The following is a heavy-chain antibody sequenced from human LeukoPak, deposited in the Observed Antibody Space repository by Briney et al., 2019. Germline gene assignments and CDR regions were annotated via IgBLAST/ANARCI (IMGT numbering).Heavy chain of an antibody. CDR1: GFTFSSYA. Sequence: GGSMRLSCGATGFTFSSYAMSWVRQAPGKGLEWVSAISGSGGSTYYADSVKGRFTISRDNSKNTLYLQMNSLRAEDTAVYYCAKDRGYYFSYFQHWGQGTLVTVSS. CDR3: AKDRGYYFSYFQH. V-gene: IGHV3-23*01. J-gene: IGHJ1*01. CDR2: ISGSGGST. D-gene: IGHD3-22*01.